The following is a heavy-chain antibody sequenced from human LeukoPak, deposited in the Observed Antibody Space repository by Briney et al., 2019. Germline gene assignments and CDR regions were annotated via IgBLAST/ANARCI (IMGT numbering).Heavy chain of an antibody. CDR2: IKQDGSEK. CDR1: GFTFSNAW. D-gene: IGHD3-16*01. Sequence: GGSLRLSCAASGFTFSNAWMSWVRQAPGKGLEWVANIKQDGSEKYYVDSVKGRFTISRDNAKNSLYLQMNSLRVEDTAVYYCARGWGLDPWGQGTLVTVSS. V-gene: IGHV3-7*05. CDR3: ARGWGLDP. J-gene: IGHJ5*02.